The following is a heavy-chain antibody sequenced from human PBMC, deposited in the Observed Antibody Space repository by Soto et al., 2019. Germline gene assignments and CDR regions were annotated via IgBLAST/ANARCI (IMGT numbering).Heavy chain of an antibody. CDR1: GGSISSSSYY. CDR3: ARHLTYCSAGSCYSDFPYYGMDV. D-gene: IGHD2-15*01. V-gene: IGHV4-39*01. Sequence: QLQLQESGPGLVKPSETLSLTCTVSGGSISSSSYYWGWIRQPPGKGLEWIGSIFYSGSTYYNPSRKSQFTISVDTAKKQFALKLSSVTAADTAVYYCARHLTYCSAGSCYSDFPYYGMDVWGQGTTVTVSS. CDR2: IFYSGST. J-gene: IGHJ6*02.